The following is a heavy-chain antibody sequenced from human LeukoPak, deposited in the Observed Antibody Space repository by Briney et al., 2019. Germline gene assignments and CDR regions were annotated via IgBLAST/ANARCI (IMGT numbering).Heavy chain of an antibody. CDR3: ARDRKDTVRSCYFDY. V-gene: IGHV3-30-3*01. CDR1: GFTFSSYA. D-gene: IGHD1-14*01. Sequence: GGSLRLSCAASGFTFSSYAIHWVRQAPGKGLEWVAVISYDGSNKYYADSVKGRFTISRDNSKNTLYLQMNSLRAEDTAVYYCARDRKDTVRSCYFDYWGQGTQVTVSS. J-gene: IGHJ4*02. CDR2: ISYDGSNK.